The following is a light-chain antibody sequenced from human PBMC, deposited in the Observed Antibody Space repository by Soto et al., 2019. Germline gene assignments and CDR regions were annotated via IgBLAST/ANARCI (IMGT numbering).Light chain of an antibody. CDR1: SSDVGGYNY. CDR3: SSYTSSTTPVV. Sequence: QSALTQPASVSGSPGQSRTLSCTATSSDVGGYNYVSWYQQHPGKAPKLMIYEVTNRPSGVSNRFSGSKSGNTASLTISGLQAEDEADYYCSSYTSSTTPVVFGGGTKLTVL. J-gene: IGLJ2*01. CDR2: EVT. V-gene: IGLV2-14*01.